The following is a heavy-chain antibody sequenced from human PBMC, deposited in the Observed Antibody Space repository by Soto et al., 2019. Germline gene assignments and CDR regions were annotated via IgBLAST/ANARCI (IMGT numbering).Heavy chain of an antibody. CDR2: IYHSGST. Sequence: QVQLQESGPGLVKLSGTLSLTCAVSGGSISSSNCWMWVRQPPGKGLEWIGEIYHSGSTNFNPSLKSRVTISVDKYKNHFSLKLNSVTAADTAVYYCARVSGSYYHGMDVWGQGTTVTVSS. J-gene: IGHJ6*02. V-gene: IGHV4-4*02. CDR3: ARVSGSYYHGMDV. CDR1: GGSISSSNC.